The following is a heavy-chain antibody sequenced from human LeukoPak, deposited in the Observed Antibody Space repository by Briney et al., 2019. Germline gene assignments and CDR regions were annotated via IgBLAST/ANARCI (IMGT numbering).Heavy chain of an antibody. CDR1: GFTFRSYW. Sequence: GGSLRLSCAASGFTFRSYWMSWVRQAPGKGLERVANIKQDGSEKYYVDSVKGRFTISRGNAKNSLDLQMNSLRVEDTAVYYCARDQQWLAFDIWGQGTMVTVSS. J-gene: IGHJ3*02. D-gene: IGHD6-19*01. CDR3: ARDQQWLAFDI. V-gene: IGHV3-7*01. CDR2: IKQDGSEK.